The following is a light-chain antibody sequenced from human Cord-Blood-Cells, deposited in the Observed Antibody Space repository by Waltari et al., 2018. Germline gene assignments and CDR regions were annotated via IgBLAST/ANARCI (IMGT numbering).Light chain of an antibody. CDR2: KAS. CDR1: QSISSW. Sequence: DIQMTQSPSTLSAYVGDRVTSTCRASQSISSWLAWYQQKPGKAPKLLIYKASSLESGVPSRFSGSGSGTEFTLTISSLQPDDFATYYCQQYNSYWTFGQGTKVEIK. CDR3: QQYNSYWT. J-gene: IGKJ1*01. V-gene: IGKV1-5*03.